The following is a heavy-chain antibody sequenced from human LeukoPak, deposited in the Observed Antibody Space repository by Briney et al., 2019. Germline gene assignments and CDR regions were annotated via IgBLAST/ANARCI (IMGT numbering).Heavy chain of an antibody. J-gene: IGHJ4*02. Sequence: PGGSLRLSCAASGFTFSTYSMNWVRQAPGKGLEWLSAISGGGDSTYYADSVKGRFTISRDNAKDTLYLQMNSLRAEDTAVYYCAKGARIAAARAHFDYWGQGTLVTVSS. D-gene: IGHD6-13*01. CDR3: AKGARIAAARAHFDY. V-gene: IGHV3-23*01. CDR1: GFTFSTYS. CDR2: ISGGGDST.